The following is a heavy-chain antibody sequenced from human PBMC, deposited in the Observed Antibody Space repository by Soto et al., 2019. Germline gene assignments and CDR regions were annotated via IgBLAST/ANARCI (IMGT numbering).Heavy chain of an antibody. Sequence: SETLSLTCTVSGGSISSYYWSWIRQPPGKGLEWIGYIYYSGSTNYNPSLKSRVTISVDTSKNQFSLKLTSVTAADSAEYYCGRGPNLKDEDWLFPDYYYYGMDVWGQGTTVTVSS. CDR3: GRGPNLKDEDWLFPDYYYYGMDV. D-gene: IGHD3-9*01. CDR2: IYYSGST. CDR1: GGSISSYY. J-gene: IGHJ6*02. V-gene: IGHV4-59*01.